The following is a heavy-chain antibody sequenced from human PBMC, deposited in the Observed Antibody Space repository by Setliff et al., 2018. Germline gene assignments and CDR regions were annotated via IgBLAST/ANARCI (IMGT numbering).Heavy chain of an antibody. V-gene: IGHV4-39*01. J-gene: IGHJ6*03. CDR1: GGSISTNTYF. D-gene: IGHD3-10*01. CDR3: ARHVGSRSRGYNYYYYYMDV. Sequence: PSATLSLTCTVSGGSISTNTYFWGWIRQSPGKGLEWIGNTYYSGDAYYNPSLKSRVIISVDTSRNQFSLKLSSVTAADTAVYYCARHVGSRSRGYNYYYYYMDVWGKGTTVTVSS. CDR2: TYYSGDA.